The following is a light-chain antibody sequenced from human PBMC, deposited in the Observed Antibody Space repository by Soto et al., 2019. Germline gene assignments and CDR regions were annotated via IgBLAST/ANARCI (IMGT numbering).Light chain of an antibody. V-gene: IGLV2-23*02. CDR3: CAYAGSFYV. Sequence: QSVLTQPASVSGSPGQSITISCTGTSSDVGNYNLVSWYQQHPGKAPKLMIYEVSKRPSGVSNRFSGSKSGNTASLTISGLQAEDEAEYYCCAYAGSFYVFGTGTKVTV. J-gene: IGLJ1*01. CDR1: SSDVGNYNL. CDR2: EVS.